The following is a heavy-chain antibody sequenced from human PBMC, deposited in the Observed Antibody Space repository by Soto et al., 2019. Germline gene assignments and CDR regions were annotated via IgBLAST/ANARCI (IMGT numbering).Heavy chain of an antibody. CDR1: GDTDTNYV. D-gene: IGHD3-16*01. V-gene: IGHV1-69*01. J-gene: IGHJ6*02. Sequence: VQLVQSGAEVKKPGSSVKVSCKASGDTDTNYVISWVRQAPGQGLEWMGGIFPKFGTTYSAQKLQDRLTITADESTSTVYMQLSSLRLDDTAIYYCEAEMTFGKFSVVWGQGTTVTVSS. CDR3: EAEMTFGKFSVV. CDR2: IFPKFGTT.